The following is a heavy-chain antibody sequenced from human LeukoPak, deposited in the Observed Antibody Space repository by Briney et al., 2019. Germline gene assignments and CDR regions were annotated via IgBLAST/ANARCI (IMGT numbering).Heavy chain of an antibody. V-gene: IGHV3-11*01. CDR3: ASEAVAGTFGSFDY. J-gene: IGHJ4*02. CDR1: GFTFSDYY. CDR2: ISSSGSTI. Sequence: PGGSLRLSCAASGFTFSDYYMSWIRQAPGKGLEWVSYISSSGSTIYYADSVKGRFTISRDNAKNSLYLQMNSLRAEDTAVYYCASEAVAGTFGSFDYWGQGTLVTVSS. D-gene: IGHD6-19*01.